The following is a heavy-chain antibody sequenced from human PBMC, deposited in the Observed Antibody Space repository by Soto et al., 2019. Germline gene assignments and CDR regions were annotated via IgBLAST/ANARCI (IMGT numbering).Heavy chain of an antibody. J-gene: IGHJ4*02. CDR3: AKGRRDGYSFYYFDY. CDR1: GFTFDDYA. V-gene: IGHV3-9*01. CDR2: ISWNSGSI. D-gene: IGHD4-4*01. Sequence: GGSLRLSCAASGFTFDDYAMHWVRQAPGKGLEWVSGISWNSGSIGYADSVKGRFTISRDNAKNSLYLQMNSLRAEDTALYYCAKGRRDGYSFYYFDYWGQGTLVTVSS.